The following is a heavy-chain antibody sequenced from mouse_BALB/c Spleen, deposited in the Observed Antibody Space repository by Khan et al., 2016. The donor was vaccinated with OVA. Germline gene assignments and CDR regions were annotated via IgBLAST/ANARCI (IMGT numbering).Heavy chain of an antibody. J-gene: IGHJ1*01. CDR1: EFSLSRYS. CDR2: MWIGGST. V-gene: IGHV2-6-4*01. CDR3: ARNRDGGSYWYFDV. Sequence: QVQLKQSGPGLVAPSQSLSITCTVSEFSLSRYSIHWVRQPPGKGLEWLGIMWIGGSTDYNSALKSRLSISKDNSKSQVFLEMNSLQTDDTAMYYCARNRDGGSYWYFDVWGAGTTVTVSS.